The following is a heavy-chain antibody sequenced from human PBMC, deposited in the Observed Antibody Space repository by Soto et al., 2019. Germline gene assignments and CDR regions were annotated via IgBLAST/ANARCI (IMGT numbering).Heavy chain of an antibody. Sequence: QAQLVQSGAEVKKPGASVKVSCKASGYFFTSYYIHWVRQAPGQSLQWMGWINPNGGNTHYVQKFQGRLTLTRDTSVSTVYMDLYSLTSDDTAIYYCARESMGGSSFRREYFDFWCQGTLVAVAS. CDR2: INPNGGNT. V-gene: IGHV1-2*02. J-gene: IGHJ4*02. CDR1: GYFFTSYY. D-gene: IGHD2-15*01. CDR3: ARESMGGSSFRREYFDF.